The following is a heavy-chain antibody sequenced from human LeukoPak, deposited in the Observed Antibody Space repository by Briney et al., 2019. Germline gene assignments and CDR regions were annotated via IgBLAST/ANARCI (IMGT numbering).Heavy chain of an antibody. D-gene: IGHD6-6*01. Sequence: GGSLRLSCAASGFTFSSYSMNWVRQAPGKGLEWVSSISSSSYIHYADSVKGRFTISRDNAKNSLYLQMNSLRAEDTAAYYCARVGSGSSSYGYYYMDVWGKGTTVTVSS. V-gene: IGHV3-21*01. CDR1: GFTFSSYS. J-gene: IGHJ6*03. CDR3: ARVGSGSSSYGYYYMDV. CDR2: ISSSSYI.